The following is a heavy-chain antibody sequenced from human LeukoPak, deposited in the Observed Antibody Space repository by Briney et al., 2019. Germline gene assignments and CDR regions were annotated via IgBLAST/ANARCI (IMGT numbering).Heavy chain of an antibody. CDR2: IYHSGSP. D-gene: IGHD2-2*01. J-gene: IGHJ4*02. Sequence: SETLSLTCAVSGYSISSGYYWGWIRQPPGKGLEWIGSIYHSGSPYYNPSLKSRVTISVDTSKNQFSLKLSSVTAADTAVYYCARLPEPVYCSSTSCYGRWGYYFDYWGQGTLVTVSS. V-gene: IGHV4-38-2*01. CDR1: GYSISSGYY. CDR3: ARLPEPVYCSSTSCYGRWGYYFDY.